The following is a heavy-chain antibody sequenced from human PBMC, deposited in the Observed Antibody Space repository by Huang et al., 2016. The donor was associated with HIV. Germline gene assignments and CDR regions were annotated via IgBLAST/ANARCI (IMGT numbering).Heavy chain of an antibody. J-gene: IGHJ6*03. CDR3: AKVAAGQPFHFYYYMDA. CDR2: SIPLYGSA. Sequence: QVNLVQSGAEVRKPGYSVKVSCKASGGTFKKYSISWVRQAPGQGRVWVGASIPLYGSAEYAEKFQDRVTLTADGSTNTAYLELDRLTSEDTAVYYCAKVAAGQPFHFYYYMDAWGDGTTVIVSS. V-gene: IGHV1-69*13. D-gene: IGHD3-3*02. CDR1: GGTFKKYS.